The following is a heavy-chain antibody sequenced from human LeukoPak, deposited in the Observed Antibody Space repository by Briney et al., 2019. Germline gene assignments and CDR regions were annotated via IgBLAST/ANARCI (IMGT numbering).Heavy chain of an antibody. CDR3: ARGSSSWSGYYYMDV. V-gene: IGHV4-59*01. Sequence: PSETLSLTCTVSGGSISSYYWSWIRQPPGKRLEWIGYILYSGSTNYNPSLKSRVTMSVDTSKNQFSLKVSSVTAADTAVYYCARGSSSWSGYYYMDVWGKGTTVTVSS. CDR1: GGSISSYY. CDR2: ILYSGST. D-gene: IGHD6-13*01. J-gene: IGHJ6*03.